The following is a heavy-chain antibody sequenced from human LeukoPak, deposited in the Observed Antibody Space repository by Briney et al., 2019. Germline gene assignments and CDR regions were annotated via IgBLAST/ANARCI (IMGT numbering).Heavy chain of an antibody. CDR1: GFTFSSYG. CDR2: IRYDGSNK. CDR3: AKDLPIGIADYGDYGAFDL. Sequence: PGGSLRLSCAASGFTFSSYGMHWVRQAPGKGLVWVAFIRYDGSNKYYADSVKGRFTISRDNSKNTLYLQMNSLRAEDTAVYYCAKDLPIGIADYGDYGAFDLWGQGTMVTVSS. D-gene: IGHD4-17*01. V-gene: IGHV3-30*02. J-gene: IGHJ3*01.